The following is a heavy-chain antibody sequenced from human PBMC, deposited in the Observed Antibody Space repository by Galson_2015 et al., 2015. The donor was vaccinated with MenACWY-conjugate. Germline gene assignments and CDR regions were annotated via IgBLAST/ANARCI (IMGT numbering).Heavy chain of an antibody. Sequence: CAGSASTFTNAYMSWVRQAPGKGLEWVGRIKSQTDGGKTDYAAPVKGRFTISRDDSKNTLYLQMNSLKIEDTAVYYCATHKPDSWGGLLFHFYMDVWDKGTTVTVSS. CDR2: IKSQTDGGKT. D-gene: IGHD2-21*01. CDR3: ATHKPDSWGGLLFHFYMDV. CDR1: ASTFTNAY. V-gene: IGHV3-15*01. J-gene: IGHJ6*03.